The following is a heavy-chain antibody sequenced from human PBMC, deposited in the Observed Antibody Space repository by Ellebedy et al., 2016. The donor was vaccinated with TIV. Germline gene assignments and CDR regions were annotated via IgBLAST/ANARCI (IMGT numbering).Heavy chain of an antibody. CDR1: GFTFTNYW. CDR2: INGDGSTT. V-gene: IGHV3-74*01. D-gene: IGHD3/OR15-3a*01. Sequence: GGSLRLSCAASGFTFTNYWMPWVRQAPGKGLVWVSRINGDGSTTGYADSVRGRFTISRDNSKNTLYLQMDSLRAEDTAVYYCAREGDWNLDYWGQGTLVTVSA. J-gene: IGHJ4*02. CDR3: AREGDWNLDY.